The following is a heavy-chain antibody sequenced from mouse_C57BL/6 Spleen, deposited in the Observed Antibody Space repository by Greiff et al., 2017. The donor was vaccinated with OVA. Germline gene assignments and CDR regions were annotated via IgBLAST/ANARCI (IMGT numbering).Heavy chain of an antibody. CDR3: ARGYYDGDGFAY. CDR2: INPNNGGT. D-gene: IGHD1-1*01. Sequence: VQLQQSGPELVKPGDSVKISCKASGYTFTDYYMNWVKQSHGKSLEWIGDINPNNGGTSYNQKFKGKATLTVDKSSSTAYMELRRLTSEASAVYYCARGYYDGDGFAYWGQGTLVTVSA. CDR1: GYTFTDYY. V-gene: IGHV1-26*01. J-gene: IGHJ3*01.